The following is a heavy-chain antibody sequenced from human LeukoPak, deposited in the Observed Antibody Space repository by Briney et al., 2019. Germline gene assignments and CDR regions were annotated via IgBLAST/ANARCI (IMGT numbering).Heavy chain of an antibody. CDR3: ARGASRSFDL. Sequence: ASVKVSCKASGYTFTGYDINWVRRATGQGLEWKGWVNPNSGNTGYTQKFQGRLTITRSTSTNTAYMELSSLRSGDTAVYFCARGASRSFDLWGQGTLITVSS. CDR2: VNPNSGNT. CDR1: GYTFTGYD. J-gene: IGHJ4*02. V-gene: IGHV1-8*03. D-gene: IGHD3-9*01.